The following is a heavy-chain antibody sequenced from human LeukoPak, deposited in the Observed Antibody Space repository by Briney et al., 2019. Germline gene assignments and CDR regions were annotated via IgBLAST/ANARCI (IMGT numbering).Heavy chain of an antibody. CDR3: ARDNDILTGYTLNDY. CDR2: ISAYNGNT. J-gene: IGHJ4*02. CDR1: GYTFTSYG. V-gene: IGHV1-18*01. D-gene: IGHD3-9*01. Sequence: SVKVSCKASGYTFTSYGISWVRQAPGQGLEWMGWISAYNGNTNYAQKLQGRVTMTTDTSTSTAYMELRSLRSDDTAVYYCARDNDILTGYTLNDYWGQGTLVTVSS.